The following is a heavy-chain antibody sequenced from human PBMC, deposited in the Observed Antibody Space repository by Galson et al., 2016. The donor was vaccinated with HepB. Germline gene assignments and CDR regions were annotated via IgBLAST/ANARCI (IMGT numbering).Heavy chain of an antibody. CDR2: ISFDGNNK. CDR1: GFTSSHYN. V-gene: IGHV3-30-3*01. CDR3: ARGLAYNYGYFDY. D-gene: IGHD5-18*01. J-gene: IGHJ4*02. Sequence: SLRLSCAASGFTSSHYNMHWVRQPPGKGLEWVAVISFDGNNKYYADSVKGRITISRDNSKNTMYLQMNSLRGEDTAVYYCARGLAYNYGYFDYWGQGTLVTVSS.